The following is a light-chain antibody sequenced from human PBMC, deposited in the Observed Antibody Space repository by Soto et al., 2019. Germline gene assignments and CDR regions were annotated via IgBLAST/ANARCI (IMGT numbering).Light chain of an antibody. V-gene: IGLV6-57*02. CDR1: SGSIASNY. J-gene: IGLJ1*01. CDR2: ADD. CDR3: QSYVSLNLV. Sequence: NFMLTQPHSVSESPGKTVTLSCTGSSGSIASNYVQWYQQRPGSAPTVVIYADDQRPSGVPDRFSGSIDRSSNSASLTISGLKTEVEADYYCQSYVSLNLVFGTGTQLTVL.